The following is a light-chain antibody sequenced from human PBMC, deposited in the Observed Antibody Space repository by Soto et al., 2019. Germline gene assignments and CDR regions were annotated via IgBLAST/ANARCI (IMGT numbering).Light chain of an antibody. Sequence: DIQMTQSPSSLSASIGDRVTITCRASQGIGQDLGWYQQKPGEAPRRLIYAASSLQSGVPSRVSGSGTGTTFPLTINRLQPGDFATYYCPKRNHYSRVFGQGTKVEVK. CDR3: PKRNHYSRV. CDR1: QGIGQD. V-gene: IGKV1-17*01. CDR2: AAS. J-gene: IGKJ1*01.